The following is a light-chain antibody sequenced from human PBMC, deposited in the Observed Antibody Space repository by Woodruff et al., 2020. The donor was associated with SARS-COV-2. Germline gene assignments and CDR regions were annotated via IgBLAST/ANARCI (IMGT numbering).Light chain of an antibody. CDR2: EGS. CDR1: SSDVGRYNR. Sequence: GTSSDVGRYNRVSWYQQHPGKAPKLMIYEGSKRPSGVSNRFSGSKSGNTASLTISGLQAEDEADYYCCSYAGSSTFVVFGGGTKLTVL. V-gene: IGLV2-23*03. CDR3: CSYAGSSTFVV. J-gene: IGLJ2*01.